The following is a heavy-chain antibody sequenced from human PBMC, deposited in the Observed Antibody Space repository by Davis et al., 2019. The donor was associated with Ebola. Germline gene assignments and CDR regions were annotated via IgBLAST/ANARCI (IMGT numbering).Heavy chain of an antibody. J-gene: IGHJ6*03. D-gene: IGHD5-18*01. Sequence: PSETLSLTCSVSGGSINSYNRSWIRQSPGKGLEWIGEIHHSGSTNYNPSLKSRVTISVDSSKNQFSLKLSSVTAADTAVYYCARGAPLQLWRYSYYYMDVWGKGTTVTVSS. V-gene: IGHV4-34*01. CDR1: GGSINSYN. CDR2: IHHSGST. CDR3: ARGAPLQLWRYSYYYMDV.